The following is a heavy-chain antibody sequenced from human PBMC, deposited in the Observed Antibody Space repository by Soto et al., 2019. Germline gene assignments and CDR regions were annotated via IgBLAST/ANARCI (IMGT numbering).Heavy chain of an antibody. J-gene: IGHJ4*02. CDR3: AKGGRLRSPFGF. V-gene: IGHV4-34*01. Sequence: PSETLSLTCAVYGGSLTDNHWSWIRQTPGKGLEWIGEIHHSGFTNYNPSLKSRVTISVDTSNNQFSLKLSSVTAADTAVYFCAKGGRLRSPFGFWGQGTPVTAPQ. CDR2: IHHSGFT. CDR1: GGSLTDNH. D-gene: IGHD4-17*01.